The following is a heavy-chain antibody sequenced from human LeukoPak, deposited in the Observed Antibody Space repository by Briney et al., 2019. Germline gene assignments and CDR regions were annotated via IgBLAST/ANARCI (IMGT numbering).Heavy chain of an antibody. Sequence: SETLSLTCTVSGGSISSSSYYWGWIRQPPGTGLEWIGRIYYSGSTYYNPSLKSRVTISVDTSKNQFSLKLSSVTAADTAVYYCARLPQGNWNYVGYYYYMDVWGKGTTVTVSS. CDR1: GGSISSSSYY. CDR3: ARLPQGNWNYVGYYYYMDV. J-gene: IGHJ6*03. V-gene: IGHV4-39*01. CDR2: IYYSGST. D-gene: IGHD1-7*01.